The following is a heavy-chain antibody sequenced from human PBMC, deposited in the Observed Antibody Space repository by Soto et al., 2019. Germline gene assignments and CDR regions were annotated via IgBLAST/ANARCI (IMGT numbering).Heavy chain of an antibody. D-gene: IGHD6-6*01. Sequence: PGGSLRLSCAASGFTFSDHYMDWVRQAPGKGLEWVGRTRNKANSYTTEYAASVKGRFTISRDDSKNSLYLQMNSLKTEDTAVYYCAREDGIAARNFDYWGQGSLVTVSS. CDR3: AREDGIAARNFDY. CDR2: TRNKANSYTT. J-gene: IGHJ4*02. CDR1: GFTFSDHY. V-gene: IGHV3-72*01.